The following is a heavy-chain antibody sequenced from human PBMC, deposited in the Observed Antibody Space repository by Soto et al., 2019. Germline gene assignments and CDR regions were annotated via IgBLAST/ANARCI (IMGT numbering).Heavy chain of an antibody. CDR1: GFTFSSYG. D-gene: IGHD3-22*01. V-gene: IGHV3-30*18. J-gene: IGHJ4*02. CDR3: AKGYYDSSGPTQY. Sequence: GGSLRLSCAASGFTFSSYGMHWVRQAPGKGLEWVAVISYDGSNKYYADSVKGRFTISRDNSKNTLYLQMNSLRAEDTAVYYCAKGYYDSSGPTQYWGQGTLVTVSS. CDR2: ISYDGSNK.